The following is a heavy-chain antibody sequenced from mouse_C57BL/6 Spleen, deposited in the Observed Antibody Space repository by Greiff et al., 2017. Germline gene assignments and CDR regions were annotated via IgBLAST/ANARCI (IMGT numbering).Heavy chain of an antibody. CDR3: ARGGNYGAMDY. V-gene: IGHV5-17*01. J-gene: IGHJ4*01. D-gene: IGHD2-1*01. CDR1: GFTFSDYG. Sequence: EVQRVESGGGLVKPGGSLKLSCAASGFTFSDYGMHWVRQAPEKGLEWVAYISSGSSTIYYAATVKGRFTISRDNAKNTLFLQMTSLRSEDTAMYYCARGGNYGAMDYWGQGTSVTVSS. CDR2: ISSGSSTI.